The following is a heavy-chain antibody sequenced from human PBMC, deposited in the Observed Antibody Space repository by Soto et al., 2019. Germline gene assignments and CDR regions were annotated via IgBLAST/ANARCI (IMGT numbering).Heavy chain of an antibody. Sequence: PGGSLRLSCAASGFTFSSYGMHWVRQAPGKGLEWVAVISYDGSNKYYADSVKGRFTISRDNSKNTLYLQMNSLRAEDTAVYYCAKVSDPFYGSGSYYNSLGIEYYGMDVWGQGTTVTVSS. J-gene: IGHJ6*02. CDR2: ISYDGSNK. CDR1: GFTFSSYG. D-gene: IGHD3-10*01. CDR3: AKVSDPFYGSGSYYNSLGIEYYGMDV. V-gene: IGHV3-30*18.